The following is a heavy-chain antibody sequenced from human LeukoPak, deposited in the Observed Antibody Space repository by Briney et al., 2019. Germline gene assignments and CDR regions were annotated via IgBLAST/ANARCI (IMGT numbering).Heavy chain of an antibody. CDR3: ARTPYSSGWYPYFDY. Sequence: GGSLRLSCAASGFTVSSNYMSWVRQAPGKGLEWVSVIYSGGSTYYADSVKSRFTISRDNSKNTLYLQMNSLRAEDTAVYYCARTPYSSGWYPYFDYWGQGTLVTVSS. CDR2: IYSGGST. D-gene: IGHD6-19*01. J-gene: IGHJ4*02. V-gene: IGHV3-53*01. CDR1: GFTVSSNY.